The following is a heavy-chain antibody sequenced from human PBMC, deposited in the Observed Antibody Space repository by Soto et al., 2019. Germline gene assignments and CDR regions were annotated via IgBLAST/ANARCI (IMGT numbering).Heavy chain of an antibody. D-gene: IGHD1-1*01. CDR2: ISTTSSDI. V-gene: IGHV3-21*01. CDR1: GFTFSDYT. J-gene: IGHJ6*03. CDR3: TRDASTAHNPIYVYYNMTV. Sequence: EEQLVESGGGLIKPGGSLRLSCVVSGFTFSDYTLNWVRQAPGRGLEWVASISTTSSDIYYADSVKGRFTISRDNAKNSLYLQMDSLTAADTAVYYCTRDASTAHNPIYVYYNMTVWGKGTTVTVSS.